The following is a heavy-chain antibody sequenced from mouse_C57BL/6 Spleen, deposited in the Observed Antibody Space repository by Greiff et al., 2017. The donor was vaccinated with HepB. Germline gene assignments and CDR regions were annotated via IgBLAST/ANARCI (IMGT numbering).Heavy chain of an antibody. CDR3: ARHEDPLYAMDY. J-gene: IGHJ4*01. CDR2: FYPGSGSI. Sequence: VKLQESGAELVKPGASVKLSCKASGYTFTAYTIPWVKPRSGQGLAWIGWFYPGSGSIKYNEKFKDKDTLTADKSSSTVYMERSRLTSEDSAVYFCARHEDPLYAMDYWGQGTSVTVSS. V-gene: IGHV1-62-2*01. CDR1: GYTFTAYT.